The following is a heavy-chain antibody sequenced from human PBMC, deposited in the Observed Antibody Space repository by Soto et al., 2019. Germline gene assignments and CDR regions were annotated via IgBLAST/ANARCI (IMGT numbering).Heavy chain of an antibody. CDR3: ARADLLWDSFDL. Sequence: GGCLRRSCAASGFPFRNFTMAWVRQAPGKGLEWVSIISNSGSSTYHGDSVKGRFTTSRDNSKGTLSLHMRGVRIDDTAVYFCARADLLWDSFDLWGQGTLVTVSS. D-gene: IGHD2-2*01. CDR2: ISNSGSST. J-gene: IGHJ4*02. CDR1: GFPFRNFT. V-gene: IGHV3-23*05.